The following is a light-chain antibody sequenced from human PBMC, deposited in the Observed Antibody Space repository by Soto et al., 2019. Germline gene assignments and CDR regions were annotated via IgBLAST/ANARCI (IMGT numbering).Light chain of an antibody. V-gene: IGKV3-20*01. CDR3: QQYGSSPRT. Sequence: EIVLTQSPGTLSLSPGERATLSCRASQSVSSSYLAWYQQKPGQAPRLLIYGASSRATGIPDRFSGSGSGTDFTLTISRLEPEVFAVDYCQQYGSSPRTFGQGPNVDI. J-gene: IGKJ1*01. CDR2: GAS. CDR1: QSVSSSY.